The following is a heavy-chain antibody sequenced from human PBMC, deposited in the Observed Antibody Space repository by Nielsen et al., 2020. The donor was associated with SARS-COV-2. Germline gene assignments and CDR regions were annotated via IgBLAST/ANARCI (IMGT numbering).Heavy chain of an antibody. CDR1: GFIFDDYA. V-gene: IGHV3-9*01. CDR2: ISWNSGRI. CDR3: TLLQEHL. Sequence: SLKISCAASGFIFDDYAMHWVRQAPGKGLEWVSSISWNSGRIDYADSVKGRFTISRDNAENSLYLQMNSLHQGPIGLPPGTLLQEHLWG. J-gene: IGHJ6*01.